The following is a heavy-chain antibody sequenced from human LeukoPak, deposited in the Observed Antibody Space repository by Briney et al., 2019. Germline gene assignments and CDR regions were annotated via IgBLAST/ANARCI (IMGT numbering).Heavy chain of an antibody. J-gene: IGHJ4*02. D-gene: IGHD6-13*01. Sequence: GGSLRLSCAASGFTFSSYAMNWVRQAPGKGLEWVSVINGSGGSTNYADSVKGRFTISRDNSKNTLYLQMNSLRAEDTAVYYCAKPEDRYSSPDYWGQGTLVTVSS. CDR1: GFTFSSYA. CDR2: INGSGGST. CDR3: AKPEDRYSSPDY. V-gene: IGHV3-23*01.